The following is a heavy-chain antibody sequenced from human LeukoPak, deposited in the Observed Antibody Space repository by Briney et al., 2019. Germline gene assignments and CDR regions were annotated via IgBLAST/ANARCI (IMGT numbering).Heavy chain of an antibody. CDR2: ITTSDGNT. D-gene: IGHD5-18*01. Sequence: PGGSLRLSCAASGFTFSSYTMSWVRQAPGKGLEWVSTITTSDGNTYYADSVKGRFTVSRDNSKNTLFLQMNSLRAEDTAVYYCAKALRAYSYDYWGQGALVAVSS. CDR3: AKALRAYSYDY. J-gene: IGHJ4*02. V-gene: IGHV3-23*01. CDR1: GFTFSSYT.